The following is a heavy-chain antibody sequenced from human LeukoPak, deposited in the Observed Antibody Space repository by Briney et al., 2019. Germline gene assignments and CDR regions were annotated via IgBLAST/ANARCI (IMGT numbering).Heavy chain of an antibody. CDR2: ISYSGIT. CDR1: GGSISSSTHY. D-gene: IGHD3-22*01. V-gene: IGHV4-39*07. Sequence: PSETLSLTCSVSGGSISSSTHYWGWIRQPPGKGLEWLGSISYSGITYYNPSLKSRLTISVDSSKNQFSLKLTSVTAADTAVYYCAIVYDSGGYYGGQRGGGIDYWGQGTLVTVSS. J-gene: IGHJ4*02. CDR3: AIVYDSGGYYGGQRGGGIDY.